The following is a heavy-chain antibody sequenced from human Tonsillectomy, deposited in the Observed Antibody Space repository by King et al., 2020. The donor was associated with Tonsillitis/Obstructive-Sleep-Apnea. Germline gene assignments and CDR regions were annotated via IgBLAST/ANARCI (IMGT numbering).Heavy chain of an antibody. CDR3: AVYGEGGYCSSTSCYIDY. V-gene: IGHV3-21*01. J-gene: IGHJ4*02. CDR2: ISGSSSYI. D-gene: IGHD2-2*02. CDR1: GFTFSSYT. Sequence: VQLVESGGGLVKPGGSLRLSCAASGFTFSSYTMNWVRQAPGKGLEWVSSISGSSSYIYYADSVKGRFTISRDNAQNSLYLQMNSLRAEDTAVYYCAVYGEGGYCSSTSCYIDYWGQGTLVTVSS.